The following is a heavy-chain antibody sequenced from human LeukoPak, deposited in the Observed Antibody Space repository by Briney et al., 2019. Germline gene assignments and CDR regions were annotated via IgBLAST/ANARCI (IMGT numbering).Heavy chain of an antibody. Sequence: KTGGSLRLSCAASGFSFSSYSMNWVRQAPGKGLEWVSSISSSSSYIYYADSVKGRFTISRDNAKNSLYLQMNSLRAEDTAVYYCARRGRDAGDAFDIWGQGTMVTVSS. J-gene: IGHJ3*02. CDR2: ISSSSSYI. V-gene: IGHV3-21*01. D-gene: IGHD3-10*01. CDR3: ARRGRDAGDAFDI. CDR1: GFSFSSYS.